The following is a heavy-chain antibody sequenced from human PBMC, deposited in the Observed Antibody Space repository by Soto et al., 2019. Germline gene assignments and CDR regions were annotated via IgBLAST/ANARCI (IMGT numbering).Heavy chain of an antibody. J-gene: IGHJ3*02. CDR1: GFKFSSYG. CDR2: IWYDGSNK. V-gene: IGHV3-33*01. D-gene: IGHD3-16*01. CDR3: ARARTFVRGGAFDI. Sequence: QVQLVESGGGVVQPGRSLRLSCAASGFKFSSYGMNWVRQAPGKGLEWVALIWYDGSNKYYGDPVKGRFTISRDNSQNTLYLQMNSLRAEDTAVYYCARARTFVRGGAFDIWGQGTMVTVSS.